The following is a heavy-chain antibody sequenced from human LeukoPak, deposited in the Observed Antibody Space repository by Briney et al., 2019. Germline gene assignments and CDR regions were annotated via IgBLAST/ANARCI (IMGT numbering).Heavy chain of an antibody. J-gene: IGHJ4*02. Sequence: ASVKVSCKAPGYTFTGYHMHWVRQAPGQGLEWMGWINPNSGGTNYAQKFQGRVTMTRDTSTSTVYMELSSLRSEDTAVYYCAREFSGRWLQSYFDYWGQGTLVTVSS. V-gene: IGHV1-2*02. CDR3: AREFSGRWLQSYFDY. CDR1: GYTFTGYH. D-gene: IGHD5-24*01. CDR2: INPNSGGT.